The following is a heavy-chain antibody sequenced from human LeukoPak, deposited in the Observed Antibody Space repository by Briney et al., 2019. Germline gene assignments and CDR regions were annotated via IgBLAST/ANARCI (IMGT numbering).Heavy chain of an antibody. CDR1: GFTFSSYA. CDR2: IRYDGSNK. D-gene: IGHD6-6*01. V-gene: IGHV3-30*02. Sequence: GGSLRLSCAASGFTFSSYAMSWVRQAPGKGLEWVAFIRYDGSNKYYADSVKGRFTISRDNSKNTLYLQMNSLRAEDTAVYYCASLIAARLYYFDYWGKGTLVTVSS. CDR3: ASLIAARLYYFDY. J-gene: IGHJ4*02.